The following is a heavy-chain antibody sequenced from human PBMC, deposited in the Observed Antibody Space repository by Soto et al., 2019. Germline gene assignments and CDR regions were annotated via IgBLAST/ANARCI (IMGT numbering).Heavy chain of an antibody. J-gene: IGHJ6*03. CDR2: ISTNGGNT. Sequence: GGSLRLSCAASGFTFSSYAMHWVRQAPGKGLEYVSAISTNGGNTYYANSVKGRFTISRDNSKNTLYLQMGSLRAEDMAVYYCARDRPLYEYYYSYYMDVWGKGTTVTVSS. D-gene: IGHD5-12*01. CDR1: GFTFSSYA. V-gene: IGHV3-64*01. CDR3: ARDRPLYEYYYSYYMDV.